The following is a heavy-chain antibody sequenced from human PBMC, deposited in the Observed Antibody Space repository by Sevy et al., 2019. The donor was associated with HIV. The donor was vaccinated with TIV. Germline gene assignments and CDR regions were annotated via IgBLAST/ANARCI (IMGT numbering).Heavy chain of an antibody. CDR2: IKQNGSEK. CDR3: SRDMADTAMVNDAFDI. CDR1: GFTFSSYW. V-gene: IGHV3-7*03. D-gene: IGHD5-18*01. J-gene: IGHJ3*02. Sequence: GGSLRLSCAASGFTFSSYWMSWVRQAPGKGREWVANIKQNGSEKYYVDSVKGRFTSARDNAKNSLYLQMNSLRAEDTAVYYWSRDMADTAMVNDAFDIWGQGTMVTVSS.